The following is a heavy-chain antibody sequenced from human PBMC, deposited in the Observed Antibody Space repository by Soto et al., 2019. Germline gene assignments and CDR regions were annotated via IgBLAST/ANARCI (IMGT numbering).Heavy chain of an antibody. CDR3: AKDHYSGGTVELGDFWSGYYGY. V-gene: IGHV3-30*18. D-gene: IGHD3-3*01. Sequence: PGGSLRLSCAASGFTFSSYGMHWVRQAPGKGLEWVAVISYDGSNKYYADSVKGRFTISRDNSKNTLYLQMNSLRAEDTAVYYCAKDHYSGGTVELGDFWSGYYGYWGQGTRVTVSS. CDR2: ISYDGSNK. J-gene: IGHJ4*02. CDR1: GFTFSSYG.